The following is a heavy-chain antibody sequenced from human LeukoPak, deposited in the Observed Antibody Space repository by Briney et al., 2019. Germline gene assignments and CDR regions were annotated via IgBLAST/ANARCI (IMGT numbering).Heavy chain of an antibody. J-gene: IGHJ4*02. V-gene: IGHV5-51*01. CDR1: GNSFTGYR. CDR3: ARQGHSRDWSFDY. Sequence: GESLQISCKGSGNSFTGYRIGWVRRVSGKGGGGRGMIYPSDSKTKYSPSFQGQVTISVDKSNNTASLQWRTLKASDTAVYYCARQGHSRDWSFDYWGQGTLVTVSS. CDR2: IYPSDSKT. D-gene: IGHD3-22*01.